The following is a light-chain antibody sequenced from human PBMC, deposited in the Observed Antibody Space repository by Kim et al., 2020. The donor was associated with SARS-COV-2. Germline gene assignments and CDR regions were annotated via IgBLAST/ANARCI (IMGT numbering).Light chain of an antibody. CDR1: NIESKS. CDR2: YDS. Sequence: SYELTQPPSVSVAPGQTARITCGGNNIESKSVHWYQQRPGQAPVLVIYYDSDRPSGIPERFSGSNSGNTATLTISRVEAGDEADYYCQVWGSSSDHYVFG. J-gene: IGLJ1*01. CDR3: QVWGSSSDHYV. V-gene: IGLV3-21*04.